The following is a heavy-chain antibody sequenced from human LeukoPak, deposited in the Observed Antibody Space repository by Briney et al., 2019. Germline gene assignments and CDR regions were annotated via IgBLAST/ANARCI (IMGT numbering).Heavy chain of an antibody. CDR2: ISPYNGNT. J-gene: IGHJ6*02. D-gene: IGHD5-18*01. V-gene: IGHV1-18*01. Sequence: ASVKVSCKASGYTFSSYGISWVRQAPGQGLEWMGWISPYNGNTEYGQKVQGRVTMTTDRPTTTASMELRSLRSDDTAMYYCARVSPPTFLDSVMDYKSSHDMTVWAQGTTVTAS. CDR1: GYTFSSYG. CDR3: ARVSPPTFLDSVMDYKSSHDMTV.